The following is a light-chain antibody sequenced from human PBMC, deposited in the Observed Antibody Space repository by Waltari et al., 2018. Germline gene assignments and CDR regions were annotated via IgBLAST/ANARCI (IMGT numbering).Light chain of an antibody. V-gene: IGLV10-54*01. CDR2: RNN. J-gene: IGLJ3*02. CDR1: TDNVGNQG. CDR3: SAWDSSLSAWL. Sequence: QAGLTQPPSVSRGLRQTATLPCTGNTDNVGNQGAAWLQQHQGRPPKLLSYRNNHRPAGTSERVSAARSGNTASLTITGLQTEDEADYYCSAWDSSLSAWLFGGGTKLTIL.